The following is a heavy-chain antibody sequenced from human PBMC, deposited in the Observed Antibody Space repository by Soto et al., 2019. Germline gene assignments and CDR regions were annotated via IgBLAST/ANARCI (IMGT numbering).Heavy chain of an antibody. CDR1: GGTFSSYA. Sequence: ASVKVSCKASGGTFSSYAISWVRQAPGQGLEWMGGIIPIFGTANYAQKFQGRVTITADEPTGTAYMELSSLRSEDMAVYYCARMPYDSSGYPPCATGAFEIWVQGTMVTVSS. J-gene: IGHJ3*02. V-gene: IGHV1-69*13. D-gene: IGHD3-22*01. CDR3: ARMPYDSSGYPPCATGAFEI. CDR2: IIPIFGTA.